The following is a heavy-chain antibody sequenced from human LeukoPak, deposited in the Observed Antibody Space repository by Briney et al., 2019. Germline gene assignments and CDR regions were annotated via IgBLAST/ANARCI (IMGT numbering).Heavy chain of an antibody. CDR2: ISTSGNST. CDR3: ARARYCSSTSCFLDY. V-gene: IGHV3-23*01. Sequence: GGSLRLSCAASGFTFNNYAMTWVRQAPGKGLEWVSTISTSGNSTYYADSVKGRFTISRDNSKNTLYLQMNSLTAEDTALHYCARARYCSSTSCFLDYWGQGTLVTVSS. D-gene: IGHD2-2*01. J-gene: IGHJ4*02. CDR1: GFTFNNYA.